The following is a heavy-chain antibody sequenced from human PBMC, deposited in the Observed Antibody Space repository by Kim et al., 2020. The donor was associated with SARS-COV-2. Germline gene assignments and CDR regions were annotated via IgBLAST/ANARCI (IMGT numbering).Heavy chain of an antibody. CDR2: IYYTGTP. J-gene: IGHJ4*02. D-gene: IGHD3-10*01. CDR3: ARHLDASDPFYSLAY. CDR1: GASIDSLY. V-gene: IGHV4-59*08. Sequence: SETLSLTCTVSGASIDSLYWGWVRQTPEKGLEWIASIYYTGTPHYNPSLKGRVTISLDRSRNRFSLRLTSVAAADTATYFCARHLDASDPFYSLAYWGQGILVTVSS.